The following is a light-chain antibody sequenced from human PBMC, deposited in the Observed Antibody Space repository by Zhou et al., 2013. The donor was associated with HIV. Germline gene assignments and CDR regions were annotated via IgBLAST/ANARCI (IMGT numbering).Light chain of an antibody. CDR2: DAS. CDR1: QSVSRY. CDR3: QQRSNWPIT. Sequence: EIMLTQSPATLSLSPGERATLSCRASQSVSRYLAWYQQKPGQASRRLIYDASNRATGIPARFSGSGSGTDFTLTISSLEPEDFAVYYCQQRSNWPITFGHGTRLEIK. V-gene: IGKV3-11*01. J-gene: IGKJ5*01.